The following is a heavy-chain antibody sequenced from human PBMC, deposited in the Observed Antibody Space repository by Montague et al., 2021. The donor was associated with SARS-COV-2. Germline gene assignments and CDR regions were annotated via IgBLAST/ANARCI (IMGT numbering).Heavy chain of an antibody. Sequence: QSGAEVKKPGESLKISCKGSGYRFSSYWIGWVRQMSGKGLEWMGVIYPGDSDTRYSPSFQGQVTISADKSITTAYLQWSSLKASDTAMYYCARRIYGTYYFDYWGQGTLVTVSS. CDR1: GYRFSSYW. CDR3: ARRIYGTYYFDY. CDR2: IYPGDSDT. V-gene: IGHV5-51*01. D-gene: IGHD1-14*01. J-gene: IGHJ4*02.